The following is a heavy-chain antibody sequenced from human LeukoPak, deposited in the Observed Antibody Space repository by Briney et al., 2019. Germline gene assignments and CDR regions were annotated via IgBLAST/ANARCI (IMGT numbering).Heavy chain of an antibody. CDR1: GYTFTSYW. CDR3: ARIEGSTFDY. Sequence: GESLKISCKASGYTFTSYWIGWVRQTPGKGLEWMGIIYPGDSESKYNPSLQGQVTISADKSISTAYLQWSSLKASDTAMYYCARIEGSTFDYWGQGTLVTVSS. CDR2: IYPGDSES. V-gene: IGHV5-51*01. J-gene: IGHJ4*02.